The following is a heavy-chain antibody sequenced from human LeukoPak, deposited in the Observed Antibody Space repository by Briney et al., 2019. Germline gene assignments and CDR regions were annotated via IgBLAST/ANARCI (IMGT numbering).Heavy chain of an antibody. CDR1: GGSISSSSYY. V-gene: IGHV4-39*07. CDR2: IYYSGST. D-gene: IGHD2-15*01. J-gene: IGHJ3*02. Sequence: SETLSLTCTVSGGSISSSSYYWGWIRQPPGKGLEWIGSIYYSGSTYYNPSLKSRVTISVDTSKNQFSLKLSSVTAADTAVYYCARDGGTGLSAGDIVVVVAAPDAFDIWGQGTMVTVSS. CDR3: ARDGGTGLSAGDIVVVVAAPDAFDI.